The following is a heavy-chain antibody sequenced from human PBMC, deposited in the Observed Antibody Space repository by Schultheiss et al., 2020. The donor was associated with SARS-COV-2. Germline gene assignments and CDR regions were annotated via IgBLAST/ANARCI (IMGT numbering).Heavy chain of an antibody. Sequence: SETLSLTCAVSGGSISSGGYSWSWIRQPPGKGLEWIGYIYYSGSTYYNPSLKSRVTISVDTSKNQFSLKLSSVTAADTAVYYCARHSKKYSSSPLFDYWGQGTLVTVSS. J-gene: IGHJ4*02. CDR3: ARHSKKYSSSPLFDY. D-gene: IGHD6-6*01. CDR1: GGSISSGGYS. CDR2: IYYSGST. V-gene: IGHV4-30-2*05.